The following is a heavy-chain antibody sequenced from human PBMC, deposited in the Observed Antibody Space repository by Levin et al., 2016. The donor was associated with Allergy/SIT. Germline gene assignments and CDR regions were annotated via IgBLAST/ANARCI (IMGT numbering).Heavy chain of an antibody. CDR3: ARYCSSTSCPTPYGMDV. CDR1: GYTFTGYY. V-gene: IGHV1-2*04. Sequence: ASVKVSCKASGYTFTGYYMHWVRQAPGQGLEWMGWINPNSGGTNYAQKFQGWVTMTRDTSISTAYMELSRLRSDDTAVYYCARYCSSTSCPTPYGMDVWGQGTTVTVSS. CDR2: INPNSGGT. J-gene: IGHJ6*02. D-gene: IGHD2-2*01.